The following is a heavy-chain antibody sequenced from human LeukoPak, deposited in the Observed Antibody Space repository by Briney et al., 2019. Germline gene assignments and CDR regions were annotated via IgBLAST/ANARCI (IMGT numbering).Heavy chain of an antibody. V-gene: IGHV1-18*01. CDR2: ISANNGNR. D-gene: IGHD4-23*01. CDR3: ARQGYGGHSRGAADY. J-gene: IGHJ4*02. Sequence: ASVKVSCKASGYTFTNYGINWVRQAPGQGLEWMGWISANNGNRNYALKLQDRVSMTTDKSTSTAYMELRSLRSDDTAVYYCARQGYGGHSRGAADYWGQGTLVTVSS. CDR1: GYTFTNYG.